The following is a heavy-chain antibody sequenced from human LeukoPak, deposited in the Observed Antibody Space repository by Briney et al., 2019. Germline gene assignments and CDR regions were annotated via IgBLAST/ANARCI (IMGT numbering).Heavy chain of an antibody. J-gene: IGHJ4*02. CDR1: GGTFSSYA. CDR3: ARDPLSYYGSGTSGI. V-gene: IGHV1-69*13. CDR2: IIPIFGTA. D-gene: IGHD3-10*01. Sequence: GASVKVSCKASGGTFSSYAISWVRQAPGQGLEWMGGIIPIFGTASYAQKFQGRVTITADESTSTAYMELSSLRSEDTAVYYCARDPLSYYGSGTSGIWGQGTLVTVSS.